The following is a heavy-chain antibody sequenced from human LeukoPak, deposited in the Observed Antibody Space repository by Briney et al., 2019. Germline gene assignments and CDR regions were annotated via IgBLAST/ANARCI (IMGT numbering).Heavy chain of an antibody. CDR2: INQDGTEK. D-gene: IGHD3-10*01. V-gene: IGHV3-7*03. CDR3: IATVVRGVRYYFDY. CDR1: QFTFTTYW. Sequence: GGSLRLSCAASQFTFTTYWMSWVRQAPGKGLEWVANINQDGTEKYYVDSVKGRFTISRDNAQNSLYLQMNSLKTEDTAVYYCIATVVRGVRYYFDYWGQGTLVTVSS. J-gene: IGHJ4*02.